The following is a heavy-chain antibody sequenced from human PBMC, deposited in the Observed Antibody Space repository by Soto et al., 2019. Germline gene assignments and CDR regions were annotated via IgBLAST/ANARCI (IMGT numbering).Heavy chain of an antibody. D-gene: IGHD2-15*01. CDR2: INTFGTT. CDR1: VFGVANNY. V-gene: IGHV3-53*01. CDR3: ARGPSGYVDY. J-gene: IGHJ4*02. Sequence: WWSLRLSCSASVFGVANNYMTWVRQAPGRGLEWVSVINTFGTTHYADSVRGRFTISRDESKNIVFLQMSSLRGEDTAVYYCARGPSGYVDYWGQGTQVTVSS.